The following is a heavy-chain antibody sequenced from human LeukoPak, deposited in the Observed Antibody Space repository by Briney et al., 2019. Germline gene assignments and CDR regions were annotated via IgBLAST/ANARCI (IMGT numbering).Heavy chain of an antibody. CDR2: IYSGGST. Sequence: PGGSLRLSCAASGFTVSSNYMSWVRQAPGKGLEWVSVIYSGGSTYYADSVKGRFTISRDNSKNTLYLQMNSLRAEDTAVYYCAGAGIAAADNFDYWGQGTLVTVSS. V-gene: IGHV3-53*01. CDR3: AGAGIAAADNFDY. D-gene: IGHD6-13*01. J-gene: IGHJ4*02. CDR1: GFTVSSNY.